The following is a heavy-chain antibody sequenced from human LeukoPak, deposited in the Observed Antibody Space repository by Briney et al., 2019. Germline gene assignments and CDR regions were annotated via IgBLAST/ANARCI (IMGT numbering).Heavy chain of an antibody. D-gene: IGHD3-10*01. J-gene: IGHJ4*02. CDR1: GYTFTSYG. CDR2: ISGYNGDT. V-gene: IGHV1-18*01. Sequence: ASVKVSCKASGYTFTSYGIAWVRQAPGQGLEWMGWISGYNGDTKYAQNLQGRVTMTIDISTSTTYMELRSLRADDTAVYYCARDSVAAGFGEFWGQGTLVTVSS. CDR3: ARDSVAAGFGEF.